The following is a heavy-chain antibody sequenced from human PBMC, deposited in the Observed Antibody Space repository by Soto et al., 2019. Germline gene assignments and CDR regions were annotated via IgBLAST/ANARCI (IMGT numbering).Heavy chain of an antibody. Sequence: QVQLVQSGAEVKKPGASVKVSCKASGYTFTSYGISWVRQAPGQGLEWMGWISAYNGNTNYAQKLQGRVTMTTDTSTSTAYMGLRSLRSDDTAVYYCARDSGYSYGYWDYYGMDVWGQGTTVTVSS. D-gene: IGHD5-18*01. CDR2: ISAYNGNT. CDR1: GYTFTSYG. CDR3: ARDSGYSYGYWDYYGMDV. J-gene: IGHJ6*02. V-gene: IGHV1-18*01.